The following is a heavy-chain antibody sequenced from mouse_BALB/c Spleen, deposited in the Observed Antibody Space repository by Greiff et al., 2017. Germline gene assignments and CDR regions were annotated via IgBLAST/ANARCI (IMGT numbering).Heavy chain of an antibody. CDR1: GFTFSSYA. J-gene: IGHJ3*01. Sequence: EVQLVESGGGLVKPGGSLKLSCAASGFTFSSYAMSWVRQTPEKRLEWVASISSGGSTYYTDSVKGRFTISRDNARNILYLQMSSLRSEDTAMYYCARTLYYDYDWFAYWGQGTLVTVSA. D-gene: IGHD2-4*01. CDR3: ARTLYYDYDWFAY. V-gene: IGHV5-6-5*01. CDR2: ISSGGST.